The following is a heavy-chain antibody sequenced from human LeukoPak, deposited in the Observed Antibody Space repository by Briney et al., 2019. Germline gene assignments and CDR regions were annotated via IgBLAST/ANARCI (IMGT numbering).Heavy chain of an antibody. CDR1: GFTFSSYW. CDR2: IKQDGSEK. Sequence: GGSLRLSCAASGFTFSSYWMSWVRQAPGKGLEWVANIKQDGSEKYYVDSVKGRFTISRDNAKNSLYLQMNSLRAEDTAVYYCARGIIAVAGTGGYYFDYWGQGTLVTVSS. V-gene: IGHV3-7*01. J-gene: IGHJ4*02. D-gene: IGHD6-19*01. CDR3: ARGIIAVAGTGGYYFDY.